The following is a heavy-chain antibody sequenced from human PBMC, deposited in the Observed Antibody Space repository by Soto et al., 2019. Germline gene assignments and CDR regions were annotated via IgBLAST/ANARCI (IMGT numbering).Heavy chain of an antibody. Sequence: VGSLRLSCAASGFTFSDYYMTWIRQAPGKGLEWVSYISSSGAGVYYPDSVKGRFTISRDNAKRSPYLQMSNLRAEDTAVYYCARAYSDAFDIWGQGTMVTVSS. CDR1: GFTFSDYY. CDR2: ISSSGAGV. V-gene: IGHV3-11*01. J-gene: IGHJ3*02. D-gene: IGHD2-15*01. CDR3: ARAYSDAFDI.